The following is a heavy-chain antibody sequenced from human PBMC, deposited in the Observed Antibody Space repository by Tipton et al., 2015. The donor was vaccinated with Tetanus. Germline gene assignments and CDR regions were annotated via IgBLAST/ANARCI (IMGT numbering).Heavy chain of an antibody. CDR2: IHYSGRT. Sequence: TLSLTCTVSGGSINSYYWSWVRQPPGKGLEWIAYIHYSGRTNYNPSLKSRVTISLATSENQFSLTLSSVTAADTAVYYCARRGLMTAVTSSYQYHYGMDVWGQGTTVTVSS. V-gene: IGHV4-59*08. CDR1: GGSINSYY. CDR3: ARRGLMTAVTSSYQYHYGMDV. D-gene: IGHD2-8*01. J-gene: IGHJ6*02.